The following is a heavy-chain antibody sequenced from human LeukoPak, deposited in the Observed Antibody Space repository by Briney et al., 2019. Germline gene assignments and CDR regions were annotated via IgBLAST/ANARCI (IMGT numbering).Heavy chain of an antibody. CDR3: ARGYCSSTSCYRYAFDI. J-gene: IGHJ3*02. Sequence: GSLRLSCAASGFTFSSYAMSWVRQAPGKGLEWIGSIYYSGSTYYNPSLKGRVTISVDTSKNQFSLKLSSVTAADTAVYYCARGYCSSTSCYRYAFDIWGQGTMVTVSS. CDR1: GFTFSSYA. D-gene: IGHD2-2*01. V-gene: IGHV4-39*07. CDR2: IYYSGST.